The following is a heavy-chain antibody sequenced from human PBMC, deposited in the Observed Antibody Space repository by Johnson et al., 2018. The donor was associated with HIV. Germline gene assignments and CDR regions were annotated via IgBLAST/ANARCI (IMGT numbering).Heavy chain of an antibody. Sequence: QVQLVESGGGVVQPGRSLRLSCAASGFTFSSYAMHWVRQAPGKGLEWVAVISYHGSNKYYADSVKGRFTISRDNSKNTLYLQMNSLRAEDTAVYYCARWGRWELGDAFDIWRQGTMVTVSS. J-gene: IGHJ3*02. V-gene: IGHV3-30*04. CDR3: ARWGRWELGDAFDI. CDR2: ISYHGSNK. CDR1: GFTFSSYA. D-gene: IGHD1-26*01.